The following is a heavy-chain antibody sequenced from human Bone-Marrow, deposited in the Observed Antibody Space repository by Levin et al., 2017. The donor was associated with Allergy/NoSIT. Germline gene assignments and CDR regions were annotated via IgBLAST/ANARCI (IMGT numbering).Heavy chain of an antibody. J-gene: IGHJ5*02. CDR1: EFTFSLFA. CDR2: IWSDASGE. Sequence: GESLKISCAASEFTFSLFAMHWIRQAPGKGLEWVAVIWSDASGEYYGDSVKGRFVISRDNSKNMVYLQMNSLRPEDTAIYYCAKSPTLTGYYEWFDPWGQGTLVTVSS. D-gene: IGHD3-9*01. V-gene: IGHV3-33*06. CDR3: AKSPTLTGYYEWFDP.